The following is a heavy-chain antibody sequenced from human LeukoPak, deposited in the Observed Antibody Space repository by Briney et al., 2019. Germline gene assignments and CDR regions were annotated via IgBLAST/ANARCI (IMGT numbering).Heavy chain of an antibody. CDR2: IYSGGST. D-gene: IGHD6-19*01. V-gene: IGHV3-66*04. J-gene: IGHJ6*02. CDR3: ARHLTGIAVAGYYYYGMDV. Sequence: HAGGSLRLSCAASGFTVSSNYMSWVRQAPGKGLEWVSVIYSGGSTYYADSVKGRFTISRDNSKNTLYLQMNSLRAEDTAVYYCARHLTGIAVAGYYYYGMDVWGQGTTVTVSS. CDR1: GFTVSSNY.